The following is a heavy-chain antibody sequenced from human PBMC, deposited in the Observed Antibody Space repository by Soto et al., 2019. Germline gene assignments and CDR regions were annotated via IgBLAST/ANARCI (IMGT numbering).Heavy chain of an antibody. D-gene: IGHD3-10*01. V-gene: IGHV1-8*01. Sequence: ASVKVSCKASGYTFTSYDINWVRQATGQGLEWMGWMNPNSGNTGYAQKFQGRVTMTRNTSISTAYMELSSLRSEDTAVYYCARRSGEPGWFDPWGQGTLVTVSS. CDR2: MNPNSGNT. CDR1: GYTFTSYD. CDR3: ARRSGEPGWFDP. J-gene: IGHJ5*02.